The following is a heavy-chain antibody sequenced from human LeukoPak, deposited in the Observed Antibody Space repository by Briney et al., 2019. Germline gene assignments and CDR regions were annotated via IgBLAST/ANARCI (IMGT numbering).Heavy chain of an antibody. D-gene: IGHD3-22*01. CDR3: ARRAMIVENAFDI. CDR1: GYTFTSYA. J-gene: IGHJ3*02. Sequence: ASVNLSCKASGYTFTSYAMNWVRQAPGQGLEWMGWINTNTGNPTYAQGFTGRFVFSLDTSVSTAYLQISSLKADDTAVYYCARRAMIVENAFDIWGQGTMVTVSS. V-gene: IGHV7-4-1*02. CDR2: INTNTGNP.